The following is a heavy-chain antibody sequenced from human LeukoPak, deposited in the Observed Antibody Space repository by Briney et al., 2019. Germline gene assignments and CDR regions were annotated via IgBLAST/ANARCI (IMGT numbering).Heavy chain of an antibody. J-gene: IGHJ4*02. CDR1: GFTFSSYT. V-gene: IGHV3-21*01. CDR2: ITRSSSYI. D-gene: IGHD1-1*01. Sequence: GGSLRLSCAASGFTFSSYTMNWVRQAPGKGLEWVSSITRSSSYIHYADSVKGRFTIPRDNARNSLYLQMDNRRAEDTAMYYCARGYREFDYWGQRTLVTVSS. CDR3: ARGYREFDY.